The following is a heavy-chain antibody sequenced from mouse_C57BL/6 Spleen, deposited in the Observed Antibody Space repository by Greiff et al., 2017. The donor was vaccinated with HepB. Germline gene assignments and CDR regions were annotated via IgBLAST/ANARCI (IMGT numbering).Heavy chain of an antibody. V-gene: IGHV1-50*01. CDR1: GYTFTSYW. CDR3: VYGNLDY. D-gene: IGHD2-1*01. CDR2: IDPSDSYT. Sequence: QVQLQQPGAELVKPGASVKLSCKASGYTFTSYWMQWVKQRPGQGLEWIGEIDPSDSYTNYNQKFKGKATLTVDTSSSTAYMQLSSLTSEDSAVYYCVYGNLDYWGQGTTLTVSS. J-gene: IGHJ2*01.